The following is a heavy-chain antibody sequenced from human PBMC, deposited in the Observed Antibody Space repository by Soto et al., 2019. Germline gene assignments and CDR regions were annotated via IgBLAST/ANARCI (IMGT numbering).Heavy chain of an antibody. CDR3: ARGLSVAALYNWFDP. J-gene: IGHJ5*02. Sequence: SETLSLTCTVSGDSIRAHYWSWIRQPPGKGLEWIGYIYYTGSADYNPSLKSRVTISVDMSKSQLSLRLNSVTAADTAVYYCARGLSVAALYNWFDPWGQGTLVTVSS. CDR1: GDSIRAHY. D-gene: IGHD2-15*01. V-gene: IGHV4-59*11. CDR2: IYYTGSA.